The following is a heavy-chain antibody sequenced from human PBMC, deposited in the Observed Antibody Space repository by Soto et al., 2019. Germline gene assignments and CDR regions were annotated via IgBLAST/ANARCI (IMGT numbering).Heavy chain of an antibody. D-gene: IGHD6-25*01. V-gene: IGHV4-4*02. Sequence: QVQLQESGPGLVNPSGTLSLTCAVSGGSISSSNWWSWVRQPPGKGLEWIGEIYHSGSTNYNPSLTSRVPISTDKPKHQFSLKLTSVTAADPAVYYCARVSDWFAPWGQGTLVTVSS. CDR3: ARVSDWFAP. J-gene: IGHJ5*02. CDR2: IYHSGST. CDR1: GGSISSSNW.